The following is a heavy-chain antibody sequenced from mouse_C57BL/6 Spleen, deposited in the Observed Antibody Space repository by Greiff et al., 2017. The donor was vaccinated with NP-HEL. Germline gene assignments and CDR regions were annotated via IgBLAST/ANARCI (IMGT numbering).Heavy chain of an antibody. D-gene: IGHD2-1*01. CDR1: GYAFSSSW. CDR2: IYPGDGDT. Sequence: QVQLQQSGPELVKPGASVKISCKASGYAFSSSWMNWVKQRPGKGLEWIGRIYPGDGDTNYNGKFKGKATLTADKSSSTAYMQLSSLTSEDSAVYFCARSPSTMAHGYFDYWGQGTTLTVSS. CDR3: ARSPSTMAHGYFDY. V-gene: IGHV1-82*01. J-gene: IGHJ2*01.